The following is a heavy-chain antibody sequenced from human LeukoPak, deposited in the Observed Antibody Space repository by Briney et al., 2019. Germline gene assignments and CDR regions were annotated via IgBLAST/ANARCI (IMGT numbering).Heavy chain of an antibody. CDR3: ARENTYGDSYGMDV. Sequence: ASVKVSCKASGYTFTSYYMHWVRQAPGKGLEWMGIINSSGGRTTYAQKFQGRVTMTRDTSTSTVYMELSSLRSEDTAVYYCARENTYGDSYGMDVWGQGTTVIVSS. CDR1: GYTFTSYY. D-gene: IGHD5-18*01. J-gene: IGHJ6*02. V-gene: IGHV1-46*01. CDR2: INSSGGRT.